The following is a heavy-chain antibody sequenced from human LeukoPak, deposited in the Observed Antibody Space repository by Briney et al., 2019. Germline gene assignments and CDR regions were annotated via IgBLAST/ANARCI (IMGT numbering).Heavy chain of an antibody. CDR2: ISSSSSTI. Sequence: GGSLRLSCAASGFTFSSYSMNWFRRAPGKGLEGVSCISSSSSTIYYADSVKGRFTISRDNAKNSLYLQMNSLRAEDTAEYYCARLFGEVTIYDYWGQGTLVTVSS. V-gene: IGHV3-48*01. CDR1: GFTFSSYS. J-gene: IGHJ4*02. CDR3: ARLFGEVTIYDY. D-gene: IGHD3-10*01.